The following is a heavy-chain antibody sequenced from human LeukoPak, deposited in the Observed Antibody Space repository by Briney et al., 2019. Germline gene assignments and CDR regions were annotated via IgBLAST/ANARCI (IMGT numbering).Heavy chain of an antibody. CDR3: ARETSTLKVDP. D-gene: IGHD2-2*01. V-gene: IGHV4-59*01. Sequence: PSETLSLTCTVSGGSISSYYWSWIRQPPGKGLKWIGYIYYSGSTNYNPSLKSRVTISVDTSKNQFSLKLSSVTAADTAVYYCARETSTLKVDPWGQGTLVTVSS. J-gene: IGHJ5*02. CDR2: IYYSGST. CDR1: GGSISSYY.